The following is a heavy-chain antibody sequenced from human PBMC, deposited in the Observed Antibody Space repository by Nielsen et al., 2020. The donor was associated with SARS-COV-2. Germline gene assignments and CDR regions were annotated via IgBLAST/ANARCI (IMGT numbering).Heavy chain of an antibody. J-gene: IGHJ4*02. CDR2: INSRGDKR. D-gene: IGHD1-26*01. CDR1: GFSFSIHA. Sequence: GGSLRLSCSASGFSFSIHAMHWVRQAPGKGLEFVSVINSRGDKRYYADSVEDRFTISRDNAKNSLYLQMNSLRAEDTALYYCAKDSGSYLDYWGQGTLVTVSS. CDR3: AKDSGSYLDY. V-gene: IGHV3-64*04.